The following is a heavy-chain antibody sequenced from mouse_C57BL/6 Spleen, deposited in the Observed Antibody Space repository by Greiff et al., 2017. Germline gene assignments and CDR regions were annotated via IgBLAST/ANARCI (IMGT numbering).Heavy chain of an antibody. V-gene: IGHV1-82*01. Sequence: VQLQESGPELVKPGASVKISCKASGYAFSSSWMNWVKQRPGKGLEWIGRIYPGDGDTNYNEKFKGKATLTADKSSSTAYMQLSSLTSEDSAVYFCARPTGPYYAMDYWGQGTSVTVSS. CDR2: IYPGDGDT. J-gene: IGHJ4*01. CDR3: ARPTGPYYAMDY. CDR1: GYAFSSSW.